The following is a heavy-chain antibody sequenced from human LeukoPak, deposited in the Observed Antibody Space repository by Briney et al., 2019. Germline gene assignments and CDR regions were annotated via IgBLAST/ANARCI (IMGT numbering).Heavy chain of an antibody. D-gene: IGHD3-3*01. Sequence: AGGSLRLSCAASRFSFSTYPMGWVRRAPGKGLEWVSGISASGDVTFHADPVKGRFTISRDNSKNTLYLQMNSLRAEDTAEYYCARYDFILISYFDLWGRGALVTVSS. CDR1: RFSFSTYP. J-gene: IGHJ2*01. CDR2: ISASGDVT. V-gene: IGHV3-23*01. CDR3: ARYDFILISYFDL.